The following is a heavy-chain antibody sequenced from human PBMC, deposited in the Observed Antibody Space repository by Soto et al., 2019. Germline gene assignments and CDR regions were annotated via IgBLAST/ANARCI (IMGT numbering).Heavy chain of an antibody. CDR1: GGTFSSYT. CDR3: AGVNYYDSSGYPPTGY. V-gene: IGHV1-69*02. D-gene: IGHD3-22*01. Sequence: QVQLVQSGAEVKKPGSSVKVSCKASGGTFSSYTISWVRQAPGQGLEWMGRIIPILGIANYAQKFQGRVTIAADKSPSTAYMELSSLRSEDTAVYYCAGVNYYDSSGYPPTGYWGQGTLVTVSS. CDR2: IIPILGIA. J-gene: IGHJ4*02.